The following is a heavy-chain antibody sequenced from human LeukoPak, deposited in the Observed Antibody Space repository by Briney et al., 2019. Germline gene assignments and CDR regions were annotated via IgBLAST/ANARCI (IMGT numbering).Heavy chain of an antibody. CDR1: GFTFSSYA. CDR2: ISGSGGST. D-gene: IGHD3-22*01. Sequence: GGSLRLSCAASGFTFSSYAMSWVRQAPGKGLEWVSTISGSGGSTYYADSVKGRFTISRDNSKNTLYLQMNSLRGEDTAVHYCAKALYDSSGVFDYWGQGTLVTVSS. V-gene: IGHV3-23*01. J-gene: IGHJ4*02. CDR3: AKALYDSSGVFDY.